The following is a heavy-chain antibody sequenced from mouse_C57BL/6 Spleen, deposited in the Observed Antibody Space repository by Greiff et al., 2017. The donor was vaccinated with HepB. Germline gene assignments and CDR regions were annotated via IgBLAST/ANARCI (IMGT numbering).Heavy chain of an antibody. J-gene: IGHJ4*01. CDR1: GYTFTSYW. Sequence: VKLQQPGAELVRPGSSVKLSCKASGYTFTSYWMDWVKQRPGQGLEWIGNIYPSDSETHYNQKFKDKATLTVDKSSSTAYMQLSSLTSEDSAVYYCARGTTVVATEDAMDYWGQGTSVTVSS. V-gene: IGHV1-61*01. D-gene: IGHD1-1*01. CDR3: ARGTTVVATEDAMDY. CDR2: IYPSDSET.